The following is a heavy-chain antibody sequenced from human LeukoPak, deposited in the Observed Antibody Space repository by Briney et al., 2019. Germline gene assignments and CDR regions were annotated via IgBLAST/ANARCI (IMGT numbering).Heavy chain of an antibody. Sequence: SETLSLTCTVSGGSVTSYYWSWIRQPPGKGLEWIGYIYYTGSTNYNPSLKSRVTISVDTSKNQFSLKLSSVTAADTAVYYCASYCSGGSCYRDGAFDIWGQGTMVTVSS. CDR2: IYYTGST. CDR3: ASYCSGGSCYRDGAFDI. D-gene: IGHD2-15*01. V-gene: IGHV4-59*02. J-gene: IGHJ3*02. CDR1: GGSVTSYY.